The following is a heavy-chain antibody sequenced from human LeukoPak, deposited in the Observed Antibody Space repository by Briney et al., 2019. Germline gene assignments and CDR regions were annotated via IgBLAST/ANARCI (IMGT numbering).Heavy chain of an antibody. CDR1: GFTFSSYG. CDR3: AREWTSSGWPLDY. J-gene: IGHJ4*02. CDR2: ISYDGSNK. D-gene: IGHD6-19*01. Sequence: GKSLRLSCAASGFTFSSYGMHWVRQAPGKGLEWVAVISYDGSNKYYADSVKGRFTISRDNSKNTLYLQMNSLRAEDTAVYYCAREWTSSGWPLDYWGQGTLVTVSS. V-gene: IGHV3-30*19.